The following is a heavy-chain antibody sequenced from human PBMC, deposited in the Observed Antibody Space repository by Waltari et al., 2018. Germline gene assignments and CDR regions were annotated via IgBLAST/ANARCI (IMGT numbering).Heavy chain of an antibody. J-gene: IGHJ4*02. V-gene: IGHV3-9*01. CDR3: AKDMRLRGILITSVDF. CDR1: GFTLDDFP. CDR2: ISWNGGTI. D-gene: IGHD3-10*01. Sequence: EVQLLESVGGLVQHGGSLRLSCAASGFTLDDFPFHGVRLVAGRGLEWVSAISWNGGTIAYADSVKGRFTISRDNTKSSLHLQMHSLRTEDTAVYYCAKDMRLRGILITSVDFWGQGIPVTVSS.